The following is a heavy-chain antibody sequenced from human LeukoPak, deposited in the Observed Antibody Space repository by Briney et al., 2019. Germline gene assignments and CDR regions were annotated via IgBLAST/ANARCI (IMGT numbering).Heavy chain of an antibody. J-gene: IGHJ5*02. D-gene: IGHD5-18*01. CDR3: ARVDSYGFSFWFDP. V-gene: IGHV4-4*07. Sequence: SETLSLTCTVSGGSISSYYGSWIRQPAEKGLEWIGHIYTSGSTNYNPSLKSRVTMSVDTSKNQFSLKLSSVTAADTAVYYCARVDSYGFSFWFDPWGQGTLVTVSS. CDR2: IYTSGST. CDR1: GGSISSYY.